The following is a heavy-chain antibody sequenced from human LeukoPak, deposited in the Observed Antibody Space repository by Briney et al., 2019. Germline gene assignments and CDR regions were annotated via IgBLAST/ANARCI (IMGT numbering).Heavy chain of an antibody. V-gene: IGHV3-23*01. CDR1: GFTFRSYA. CDR3: AKVSRFAVVPAAMLDY. J-gene: IGHJ4*02. CDR2: ISGSGDIT. Sequence: GGSLRLSCAASGFTFRSYAMSWVRQAPGKGLEWVSAISGSGDITYYADSVKGRFTMSRDNFTNTLYLQMNSLRAEDTAVYYCAKVSRFAVVPAAMLDYWGQGIQVTVSS. D-gene: IGHD2-2*01.